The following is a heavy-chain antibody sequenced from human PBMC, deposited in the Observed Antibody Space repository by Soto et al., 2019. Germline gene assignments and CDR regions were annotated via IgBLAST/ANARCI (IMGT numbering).Heavy chain of an antibody. Sequence: QVQLVESGGGVVQPGGSLRLSCAASGFTFNTYGMHWVRQAPGEGLEWVAVIAYDGTNKYYRDSVKGRFTVSRDNSKNTLYLLMNSLRPEDTAVYYCAKVSDRNYAMDVWGQGTTVTVSS. CDR3: AKVSDRNYAMDV. CDR1: GFTFNTYG. V-gene: IGHV3-30*18. J-gene: IGHJ6*02. CDR2: IAYDGTNK.